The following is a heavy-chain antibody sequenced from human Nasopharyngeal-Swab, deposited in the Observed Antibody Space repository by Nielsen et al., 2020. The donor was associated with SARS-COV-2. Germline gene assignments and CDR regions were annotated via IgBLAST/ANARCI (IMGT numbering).Heavy chain of an antibody. CDR3: ARDQLGDTAMVTLDY. Sequence: GESLKISCAASGFTFSSYAMHWVRQAPGKGLEWAAVISYDGSNKYYADSVKGRFTISRDNSKNTLYLQMNSLRAEDTAVYYCARDQLGDTAMVTLDYWGQGTLVTVSS. V-gene: IGHV3-30*04. CDR1: GFTFSSYA. D-gene: IGHD5-18*01. CDR2: ISYDGSNK. J-gene: IGHJ4*02.